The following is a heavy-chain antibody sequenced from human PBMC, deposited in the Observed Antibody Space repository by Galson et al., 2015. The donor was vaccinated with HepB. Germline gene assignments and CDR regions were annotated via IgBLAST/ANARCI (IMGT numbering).Heavy chain of an antibody. CDR1: GDSVSSNSAA. CDR2: TYYRSKWYN. CDR3: ARDPSKPYYHDSSGYYRGFDP. J-gene: IGHJ5*02. D-gene: IGHD3-22*01. Sequence: AISGDSVSSNSAAWNWIRQSPSRGLEWLGRTYYRSKWYNDYAVSVKSRITINPDTSKNQFSLQLNSVTPEDTAVYYCARDPSKPYYHDSSGYYRGFDPWGQGTLVTVSS. V-gene: IGHV6-1*01.